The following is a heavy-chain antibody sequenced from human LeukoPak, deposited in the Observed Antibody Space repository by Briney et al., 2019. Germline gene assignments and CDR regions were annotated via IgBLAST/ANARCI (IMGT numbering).Heavy chain of an antibody. Sequence: PGRSLRLSCAASGFTFSSYGMHWVRQAPGKGLEWVAVISYDGSNKYYADSVKGRFTISRDNSKNTLYLQMNSLRAEDTAVYYCAKGGGDFDAFDIWGQGTMVTASS. V-gene: IGHV3-30*18. CDR3: AKGGGDFDAFDI. CDR2: ISYDGSNK. J-gene: IGHJ3*02. D-gene: IGHD2-21*02. CDR1: GFTFSSYG.